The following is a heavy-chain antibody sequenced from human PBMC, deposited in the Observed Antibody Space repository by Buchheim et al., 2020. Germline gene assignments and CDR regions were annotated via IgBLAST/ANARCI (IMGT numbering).Heavy chain of an antibody. Sequence: QVQLQESGPGLVKPSQTLSLTCSVSGDSISSGDYYWSWVRQSPGKGLEWIGYIYYSGNTHYNPSLRSRVSISVDTSKNQFSLNLRSVTAADMAVYYCARGPGTAVIPAAVPWFDPWGQGTL. CDR1: GDSISSGDYY. J-gene: IGHJ5*02. V-gene: IGHV4-30-4*01. CDR2: IYYSGNT. CDR3: ARGPGTAVIPAAVPWFDP. D-gene: IGHD2-2*01.